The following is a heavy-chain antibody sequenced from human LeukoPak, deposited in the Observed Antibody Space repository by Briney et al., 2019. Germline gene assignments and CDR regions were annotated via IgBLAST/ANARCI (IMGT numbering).Heavy chain of an antibody. CDR2: INHSGST. Sequence: PSETLSLTCAVYGGSFSGYYWSWIRQPPGKGLEWIGEINHSGSTNYNPSLKSRVTISVDTSKNQFSLKLSSVTAADTAVYYCARRGGSGSFRWVYYFDYWGQGTLVTVSS. D-gene: IGHD3-10*01. J-gene: IGHJ4*02. CDR3: ARRGGSGSFRWVYYFDY. V-gene: IGHV4-34*01. CDR1: GGSFSGYY.